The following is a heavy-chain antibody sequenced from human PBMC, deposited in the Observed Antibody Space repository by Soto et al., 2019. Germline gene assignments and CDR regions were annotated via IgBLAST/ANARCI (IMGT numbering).Heavy chain of an antibody. CDR3: ARGRTAALIETRLFRVLFDL. V-gene: IGHV4-34*01. CDR1: GGSLGGFH. J-gene: IGHJ4*01. Sequence: QVQLQQWGAGLLKPSETLSLTCAVSGGSLGGFHWSWIRQPPGKGLEWIGEISRSGSTNYGPSLKSRDTMSMDTSRNQVSLNLSSVTDADTAVYYCARGRTAALIETRLFRVLFDLWGHGNLVTVSS. CDR2: ISRSGST. D-gene: IGHD3-10*01.